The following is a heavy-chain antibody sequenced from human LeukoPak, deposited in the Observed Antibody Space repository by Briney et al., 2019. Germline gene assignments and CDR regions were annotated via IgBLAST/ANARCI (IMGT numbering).Heavy chain of an antibody. CDR3: ARGGEAQTADAFDI. V-gene: IGHV4-34*01. CDR1: GGSFSGHY. CDR2: INHSGST. J-gene: IGHJ3*02. Sequence: SETLSLTCAVYGGSFSGHYWSWIRQPPGKGLEWIGEINHSGSTNYNPSLKSRVTISVDTSKNQFSLKLSSVTAADTAVYYCARGGEAQTADAFDIWGQGTMVTVSS.